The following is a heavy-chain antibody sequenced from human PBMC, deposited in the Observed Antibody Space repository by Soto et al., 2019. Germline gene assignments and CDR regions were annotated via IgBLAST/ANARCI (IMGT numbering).Heavy chain of an antibody. D-gene: IGHD2-15*01. CDR2: LSGSGAGK. CDR1: GFTLSNHA. V-gene: IGHV3-23*01. CDR3: AKGSGSGYGTPADS. J-gene: IGHJ4*02. Sequence: GGSLRLSCAASGFTLSNHAMSWVRQAPGKGLEWVSTLSGSGAGKYYADSVKGRFTISRDTSQNTLYLQMNSLRAEDTAVYYCAKGSGSGYGTPADSWGQGTLVTV.